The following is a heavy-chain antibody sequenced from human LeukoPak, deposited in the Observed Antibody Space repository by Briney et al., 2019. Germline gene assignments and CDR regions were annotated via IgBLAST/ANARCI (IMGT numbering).Heavy chain of an antibody. CDR3: ARETYSSSWYRGLTNYYYGMDV. D-gene: IGHD6-13*01. Sequence: ASVTVSCKASGYTFTSYGISWVRQAPGQGLEWMGWISAYNGNTNYAQKLLGRVTMTTDTSTSTAYMELRSLRSDDTAVYYCARETYSSSWYRGLTNYYYGMDVWGQGTTVTVSS. J-gene: IGHJ6*02. CDR1: GYTFTSYG. V-gene: IGHV1-18*01. CDR2: ISAYNGNT.